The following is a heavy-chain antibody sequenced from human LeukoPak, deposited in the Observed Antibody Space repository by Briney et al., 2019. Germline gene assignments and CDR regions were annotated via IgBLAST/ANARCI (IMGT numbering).Heavy chain of an antibody. V-gene: IGHV3-53*01. D-gene: IGHD1-26*01. CDR2: IYSGGNT. Sequence: GGSLRLSCAASGFTVSSNYTSWVRQAPGKGLEWVSVIYSGGNTYYADSVKGRFTISRDNSKNTLYLQMNSLRAEDTAVYYCASSSRGSYFSTYFDYWGQGTLVTVSS. CDR3: ASSSRGSYFSTYFDY. CDR1: GFTVSSNY. J-gene: IGHJ4*02.